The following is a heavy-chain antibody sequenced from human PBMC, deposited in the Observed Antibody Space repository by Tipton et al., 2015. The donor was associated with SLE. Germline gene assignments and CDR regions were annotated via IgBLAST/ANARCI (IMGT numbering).Heavy chain of an antibody. J-gene: IGHJ4*02. V-gene: IGHV5-51*03. CDR1: GYTFTNYW. D-gene: IGHD3-16*01. Sequence: VQLVQSGAEVKKSGESLKISCKGSGYTFTNYWIGWVRQMPGKGLEWVGLIHPGDSDTRYSPAFQGQVTMSVDESSSTAYLHWSSLKASDTAIYYCARRGMGDYWGQGMLVTVSS. CDR2: IHPGDSDT. CDR3: ARRGMGDY.